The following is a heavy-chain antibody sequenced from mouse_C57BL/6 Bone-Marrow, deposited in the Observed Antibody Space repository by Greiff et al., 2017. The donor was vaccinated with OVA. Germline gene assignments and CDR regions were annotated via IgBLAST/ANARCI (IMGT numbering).Heavy chain of an antibody. CDR3: AREVYSPLRYWYVDV. CDR1: GYSITSGYY. V-gene: IGHV3-6*01. Sequence: EVQVVESGPGLVKPSQSLSLTCSVTGYSITSGYYWNWIRQFPGNKLEWMGYISYDGSNNYNPSLKNRISITRDTSKNQFFLKLNSVTTEDTATYYCAREVYSPLRYWYVDVWGTGTTVTVSS. D-gene: IGHD1-1*01. J-gene: IGHJ1*03. CDR2: ISYDGSN.